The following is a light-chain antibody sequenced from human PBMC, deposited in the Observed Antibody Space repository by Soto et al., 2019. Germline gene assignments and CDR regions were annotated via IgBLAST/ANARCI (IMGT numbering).Light chain of an antibody. CDR3: SSYTSSSSLDV. CDR2: EVS. Sequence: QSALTQPASVSGSPGQSITISCSGTSSDVGRYNYVSWYQQHPGKAPKLMIYEVSNRPSGVSNRFSGSKSGSTASLTISGLQAEDEGDYYCSSYTSSSSLDVFGTGTKVTVL. J-gene: IGLJ1*01. CDR1: SSDVGRYNY. V-gene: IGLV2-14*01.